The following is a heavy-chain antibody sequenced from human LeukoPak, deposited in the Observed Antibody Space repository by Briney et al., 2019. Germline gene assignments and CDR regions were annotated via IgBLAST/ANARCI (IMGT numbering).Heavy chain of an antibody. V-gene: IGHV6-1*01. D-gene: IGHD3-22*01. CDR2: TYYRSKWYN. J-gene: IGHJ5*02. Sequence: SQTLSLTCAISGDSVSRDSIAWNWIRQSPSRGLEWLGRTYYRSKWYNDYAVSVKSRITINPDTSKNQFSLQLNSVTPEDTAVYYCARDPSYDSSGYYPSWFDPWGQGTLVTVSS. CDR3: ARDPSYDSSGYYPSWFDP. CDR1: GDSVSRDSIA.